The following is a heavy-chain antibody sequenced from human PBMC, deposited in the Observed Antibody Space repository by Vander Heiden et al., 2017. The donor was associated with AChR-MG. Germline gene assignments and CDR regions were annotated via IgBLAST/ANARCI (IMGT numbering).Heavy chain of an antibody. V-gene: IGHV3-23*01. Sequence: EVQLLESGGGLVQPGGSLRLSCAASGFTFSSYAMSWVRQAPGKGLEWVSAISGSGGSTYYADAVKGRFTISRDNSKNTLYLQMKSMRAEDTAVYYCAKYRAARPIFDYWGQGTLVTVSS. D-gene: IGHD6-6*01. CDR2: ISGSGGST. J-gene: IGHJ4*02. CDR1: GFTFSSYA. CDR3: AKYRAARPIFDY.